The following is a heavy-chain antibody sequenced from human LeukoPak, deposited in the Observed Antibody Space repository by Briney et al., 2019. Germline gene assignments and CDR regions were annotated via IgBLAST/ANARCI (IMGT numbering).Heavy chain of an antibody. CDR2: INSDGSST. D-gene: IGHD3-22*01. V-gene: IGHV3-74*01. CDR3: AREYYYDSSGYDAFDY. CDR1: GFTFSSYW. Sequence: GGSLRLSCVASGFTFSSYWMHWVRQAPGKGLVWVSRINSDGSSTSYADSVKGRFTISRDNAKNTLYLQMNSLRAEDTAVYYCAREYYYDSSGYDAFDYWGQGTLVTVSS. J-gene: IGHJ4*02.